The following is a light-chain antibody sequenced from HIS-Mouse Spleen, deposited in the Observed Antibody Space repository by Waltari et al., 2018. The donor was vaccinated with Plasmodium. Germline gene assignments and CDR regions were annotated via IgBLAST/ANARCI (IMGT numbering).Light chain of an antibody. Sequence: QSALTQPASVSGSPGQSITLSCPGTSSDVGSYNLVSWYQQHPGKAPKLMIYEGSKRPSGVSNRFSGSKSGNTASLTISGLQAEDEADYYCCSYAGSRMVFGGGTKLTVL. J-gene: IGLJ2*01. CDR3: CSYAGSRMV. CDR2: EGS. CDR1: SSDVGSYNL. V-gene: IGLV2-23*01.